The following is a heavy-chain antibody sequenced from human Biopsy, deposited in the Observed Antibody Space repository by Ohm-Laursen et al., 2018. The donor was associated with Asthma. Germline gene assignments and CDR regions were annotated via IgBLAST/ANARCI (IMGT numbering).Heavy chain of an antibody. J-gene: IGHJ6*02. Sequence: ASVKVSCNTSGYTFNSAGITWVRQAPGQGLEGMGWISVYNGNTKVAQKLQDRVTMITDTSTSTAYTELRSLRSDDTAVYFCARAVDYSHYYGIDVWGQGTTVTVS. CDR3: ARAVDYSHYYGIDV. CDR2: ISVYNGNT. CDR1: GYTFNSAG. D-gene: IGHD3-10*01. V-gene: IGHV1-18*01.